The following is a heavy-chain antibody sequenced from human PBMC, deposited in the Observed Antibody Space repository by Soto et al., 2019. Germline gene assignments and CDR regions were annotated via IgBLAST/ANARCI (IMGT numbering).Heavy chain of an antibody. Sequence: GASVKVSCKASGYTFTIFGISWVRQAPGQGVEWMGWISAYNGNTNYAQKFQDRVTRTTDASTSTGYMELRSLRSEDTAVYYCARAACENLLGYYRRWGQGTLVT. CDR2: ISAYNGNT. CDR3: ARAACENLLGYYRR. D-gene: IGHD3-3*01. CDR1: GYTFTIFG. J-gene: IGHJ4*02. V-gene: IGHV1-18*01.